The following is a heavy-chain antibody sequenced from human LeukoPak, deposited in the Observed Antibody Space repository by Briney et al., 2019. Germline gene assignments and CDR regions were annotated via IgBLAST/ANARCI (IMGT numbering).Heavy chain of an antibody. Sequence: KPSETLSLTCTVSGGSISSSSYYWGWIRQPPGKGLEWIGSIYYSGSTYYNPSLKSRVTISVDTSKNQFSLKLSSVTAADTAVYYCARAVLRYSDRGVFDYWGQGTLVTVSS. CDR2: IYYSGST. D-gene: IGHD3-9*01. V-gene: IGHV4-39*07. CDR1: GGSISSSSYY. J-gene: IGHJ4*02. CDR3: ARAVLRYSDRGVFDY.